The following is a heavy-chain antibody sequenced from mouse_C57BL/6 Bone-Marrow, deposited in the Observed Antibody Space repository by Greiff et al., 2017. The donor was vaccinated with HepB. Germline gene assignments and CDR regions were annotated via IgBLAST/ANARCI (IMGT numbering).Heavy chain of an antibody. CDR3: ARPPMAHRGFAY. V-gene: IGHV5-17*01. D-gene: IGHD2-3*01. J-gene: IGHJ3*01. CDR1: GFTFSDYG. Sequence: DVKLVESGGGLVKPGGSLKLSCAASGFTFSDYGMHWVRQAPEKGLEWVAYISSGSSTIYYADTVKGRFTISRDNAKNTLFLQMTSLRSEDTAMYYCARPPMAHRGFAYWGQGTLVTVSA. CDR2: ISSGSSTI.